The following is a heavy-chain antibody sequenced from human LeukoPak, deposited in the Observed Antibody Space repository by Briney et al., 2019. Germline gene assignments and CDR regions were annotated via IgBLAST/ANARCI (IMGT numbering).Heavy chain of an antibody. Sequence: SETLSLTCTVSGGSISSSSYYWGWIRQPPGKGLEWIGSIYYSGSTYYNPSLKSRVTISVDTSKNQFSLKLSSVTAADTAVYYCARDTMSEGYWGQGALVTVSS. J-gene: IGHJ4*02. D-gene: IGHD3-3*01. CDR1: GGSISSSSYY. V-gene: IGHV4-39*07. CDR3: ARDTMSEGY. CDR2: IYYSGST.